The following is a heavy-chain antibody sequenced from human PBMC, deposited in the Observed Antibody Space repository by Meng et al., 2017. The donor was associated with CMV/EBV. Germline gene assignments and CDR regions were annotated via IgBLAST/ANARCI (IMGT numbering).Heavy chain of an antibody. J-gene: IGHJ3*02. V-gene: IGHV3-73*01. CDR3: TRHQFAYCGGDCSGDDAFDI. CDR1: GFTFSGSA. CDR2: IRSKANSYAT. D-gene: IGHD2-21*01. Sequence: GESLKISCAASGFTFSGSAMHWVRPASGKGLEWVGRIRSKANSYATAYAASVQGRFTISRDDSKNTAYLQMNSLKTEDTAVYYCTRHQFAYCGGDCSGDDAFDIWGQGTMVTVSS.